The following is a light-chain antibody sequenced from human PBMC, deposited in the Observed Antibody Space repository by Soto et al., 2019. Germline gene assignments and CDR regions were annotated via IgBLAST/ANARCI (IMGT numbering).Light chain of an antibody. CDR1: SGDVGGYKY. CDR2: GVS. V-gene: IGLV2-14*03. J-gene: IGLJ3*02. CDR3: SSYKGSSTV. Sequence: QSALTQPASVSGSPGQSIAISCTGSSGDVGGYKYVSWYQQHPGKAPKLLIFGVSNRPSGVSNRFSGSKSGNTASLTISGLQAEDEADYYCSSYKGSSTVFGGGTKVTVL.